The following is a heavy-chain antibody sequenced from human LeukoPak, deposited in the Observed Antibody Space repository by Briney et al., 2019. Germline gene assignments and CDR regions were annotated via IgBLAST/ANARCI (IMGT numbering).Heavy chain of an antibody. CDR1: GFTFSSFA. V-gene: IGHV3-48*02. CDR2: ISSTSSTM. D-gene: IGHD3-3*01. J-gene: IGHJ4*02. Sequence: GGSLRLSCAASGFTFSSFAMSWVRQAPGKGLEWVSYISSTSSTMYYADSVKGRFTISRDNAKNSPYLQMNSLRDKDTAVYYCARESAYAFWYWGQGTLVAVSS. CDR3: ARESAYAFWY.